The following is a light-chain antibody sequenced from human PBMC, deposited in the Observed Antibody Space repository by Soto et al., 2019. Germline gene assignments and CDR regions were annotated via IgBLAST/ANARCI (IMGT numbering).Light chain of an antibody. J-gene: IGLJ1*01. CDR1: SSDVGAYNY. Sequence: QSVLTQPASVSGSPGQSITISCTGTSSDVGAYNYDSWYQQYPGEAPKVIIYDVSHRPAGVSNRFSGSKSGNTASLTISGLQTQDEVDYYCSSYTSATTYVFGTGTKVTVL. V-gene: IGLV2-14*01. CDR3: SSYTSATTYV. CDR2: DVS.